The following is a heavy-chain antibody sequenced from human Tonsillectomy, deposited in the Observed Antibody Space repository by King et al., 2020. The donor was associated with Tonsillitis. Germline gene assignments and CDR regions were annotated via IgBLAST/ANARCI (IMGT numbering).Heavy chain of an antibody. Sequence: VQLVESGGGVVQPGRSLRLSCAASGFTFSSYSMHWVRQAPGKGLEWVALISHDGSRTYYADSVKGRFTISRDNSNNTLYLQMTSLRTEDTAVYYCARERLWNSRWGIDNWGQGPLVTVSS. CDR2: ISHDGSRT. V-gene: IGHV3-33*05. J-gene: IGHJ4*02. CDR3: ARERLWNSRWGIDN. CDR1: GFTFSSYS. D-gene: IGHD6-19*01.